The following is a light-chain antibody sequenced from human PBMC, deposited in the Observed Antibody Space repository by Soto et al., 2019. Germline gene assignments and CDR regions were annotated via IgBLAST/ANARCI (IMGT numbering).Light chain of an antibody. J-gene: IGKJ4*01. CDR2: GAS. CDR3: QQYNNWPPLT. CDR1: QSVSSN. V-gene: IGKV3-15*01. Sequence: EIVMTQSPPTLSVSPGERATLSCRASQSVSSNLAWYQQKPGQAPRVLIYGASTRATGIPARFSGSGSGTEFTLTISSLQSEDFAVYYCQQYNNWPPLTFGGGTKVEIK.